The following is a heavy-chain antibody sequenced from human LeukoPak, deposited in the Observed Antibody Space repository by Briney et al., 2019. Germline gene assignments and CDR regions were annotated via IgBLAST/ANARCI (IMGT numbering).Heavy chain of an antibody. CDR1: GFTFSSYG. CDR3: AREVRSSSGLVPDY. CDR2: ISHDGSSK. J-gene: IGHJ4*02. V-gene: IGHV3-30*03. Sequence: GRSLRLSCAASGFTFSSYGMHWVRQAPGKGLEWVAVISHDGSSKFYADSVQGRFTISRDNSKNTLYLQMNSLRTEDTAVYYCAREVRSSSGLVPDYWGQGTLVTVSS. D-gene: IGHD6-19*01.